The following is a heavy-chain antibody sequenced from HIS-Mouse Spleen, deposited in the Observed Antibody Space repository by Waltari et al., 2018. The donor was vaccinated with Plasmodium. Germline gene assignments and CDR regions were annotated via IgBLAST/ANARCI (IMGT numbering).Heavy chain of an antibody. V-gene: IGHV4-39*07. Sequence: QLQLQESGPGLVKPSETLSLTCTVSGGSISSSSYYWGWIRQPPGKGLEWIGSIYYSGSTYSHPSLKSRVTISVDTSKNQFSLKLGSVTAADTAVYYCARDRITGTSYFDYWGQGTLVTVSS. CDR2: IYYSGST. CDR1: GGSISSSSYY. D-gene: IGHD1-7*01. CDR3: ARDRITGTSYFDY. J-gene: IGHJ4*02.